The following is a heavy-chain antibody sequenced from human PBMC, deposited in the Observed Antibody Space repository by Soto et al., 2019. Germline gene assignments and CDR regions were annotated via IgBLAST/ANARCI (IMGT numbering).Heavy chain of an antibody. CDR2: INPSGGST. Sequence: QVQLVQSGAGVKKPGASVKVSCKASGYTFTSYYMHWMRQAPVQGLEWMGIINPSGGSTSYAKKFPVRVTMTRDTSTITVYMELSSMRSEDTAVYYCARGDIGSWTGQTYYYYYGMDVWGKGTTVTVTS. CDR1: GYTFTSYY. CDR3: ARGDIGSWTGQTYYYYYGMDV. J-gene: IGHJ6*04. V-gene: IGHV1-46*01. D-gene: IGHD6-13*01.